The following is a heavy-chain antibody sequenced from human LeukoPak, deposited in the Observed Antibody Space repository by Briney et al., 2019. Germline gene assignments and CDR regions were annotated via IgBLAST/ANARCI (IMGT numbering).Heavy chain of an antibody. CDR1: GYTFTSYY. D-gene: IGHD2-21*02. CDR3: ARAGSDYCGGDCPIFDY. CDR2: INPSGGST. V-gene: IGHV1-46*01. Sequence: ASVKVSCKASGYTFTSYYMHWVRQAPGQGLEWMGIINPSGGSTSYSQKFQGRVTMTRDTSTSTVYMELSSLRSEDTAVYYCARAGSDYCGGDCPIFDYWGQGTLVTVSS. J-gene: IGHJ4*02.